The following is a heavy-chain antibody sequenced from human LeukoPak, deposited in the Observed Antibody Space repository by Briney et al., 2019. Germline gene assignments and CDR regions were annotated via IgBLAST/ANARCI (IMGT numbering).Heavy chain of an antibody. D-gene: IGHD3-10*01. Sequence: PGGSLRLSCAAPGFTVSSNYMSWVRQAPGKGLEWVSVIYSGGSTYYADSVKGRFTISRDNSKNTLYLQMNSLRAEDTAVYYCARDTGTTYYYGPGSSDGMDVWGQGTTVTVSS. CDR3: ARDTGTTYYYGPGSSDGMDV. V-gene: IGHV3-66*01. J-gene: IGHJ6*02. CDR2: IYSGGST. CDR1: GFTVSSNY.